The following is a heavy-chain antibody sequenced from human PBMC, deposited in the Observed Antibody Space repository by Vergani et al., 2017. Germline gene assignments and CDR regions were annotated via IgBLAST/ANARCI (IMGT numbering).Heavy chain of an antibody. V-gene: IGHV3-30*04. D-gene: IGHD3-3*01. CDR3: ASLFLSRGRDYYDCWSGYYGPGGVY. CDR1: EFTFSSNA. CDR2: ISYDGSNE. Sequence: VQLVESGGGLVQPGRSLRLSCAASEFTFSSNAMHWVRQAPGKGLEWVAVISYDGSNEYYADYVKGRFTISRDNSKNTLYLQRNSLSAEDTAVYYCASLFLSRGRDYYDCWSGYYGPGGVYWGQGTLVTVSS. J-gene: IGHJ4*02.